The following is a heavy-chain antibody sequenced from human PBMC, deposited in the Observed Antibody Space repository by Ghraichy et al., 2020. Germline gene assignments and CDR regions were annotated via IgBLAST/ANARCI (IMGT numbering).Heavy chain of an antibody. J-gene: IGHJ6*02. D-gene: IGHD2-2*01. Sequence: SVKVSCKASGGTFSSYAISWVRQAPGQGLEWMGGIIPIFSTANYAQKFQGRVTITADESTSTAYMELSSLRSEDTAVYYCARGGEDIVVVPVAMFDYYYGMDVWGQGTTVTVSS. CDR1: GGTFSSYA. CDR3: ARGGEDIVVVPVAMFDYYYGMDV. CDR2: IIPIFSTA. V-gene: IGHV1-69*13.